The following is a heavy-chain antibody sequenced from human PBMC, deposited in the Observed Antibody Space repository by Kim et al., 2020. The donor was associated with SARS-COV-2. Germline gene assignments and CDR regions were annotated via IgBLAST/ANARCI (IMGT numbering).Heavy chain of an antibody. V-gene: IGHV3-23*01. J-gene: IGHJ6*02. Sequence: GGSLRLSCAASGFTFSSYAMSWVRQAPGKGLEWVSAISGSGGSTYYADSVKGRFTISRDNSKNTLYLQMNSLRAEDTAVYYCAKDSAPYDILTGYYYYYYYGMDVWGQGTTVTVSS. CDR3: AKDSAPYDILTGYYYYYYYGMDV. CDR1: GFTFSSYA. CDR2: ISGSGGST. D-gene: IGHD3-9*01.